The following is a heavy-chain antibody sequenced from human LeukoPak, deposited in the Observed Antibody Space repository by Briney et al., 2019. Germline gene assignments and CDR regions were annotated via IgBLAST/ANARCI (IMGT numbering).Heavy chain of an antibody. Sequence: GGSLRLSWADSGFTFRNYNMNWVRQAPGKGLEWVSCISHTTTDMYFADSVKGRFTISRDNAKNSLYLQMNSLSVEDTAVYYCARGYDWNPSFDHWGQGILVTVSS. CDR1: GFTFRNYN. V-gene: IGHV3-21*01. CDR2: ISHTTTDM. CDR3: ARGYDWNPSFDH. J-gene: IGHJ4*02. D-gene: IGHD1-20*01.